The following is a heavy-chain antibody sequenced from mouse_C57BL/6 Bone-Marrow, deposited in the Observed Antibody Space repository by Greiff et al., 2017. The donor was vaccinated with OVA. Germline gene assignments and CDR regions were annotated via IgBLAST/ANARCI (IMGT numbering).Heavy chain of an antibody. CDR2: IHPNSGRT. J-gene: IGHJ3*01. D-gene: IGHD2-4*01. CDR1: GYTFPSYW. V-gene: IGHV1-64*01. CDR3: ATLLRRGAWFAY. Sequence: QVQLQQPGAELVKPGASVKLSCKASGYTFPSYWMHWVKQRPGQGLEWIGMIHPNSGRTNSNEKFKSKATLTVDKSASTDYMQLSSLTSEDSAVYYCATLLRRGAWFAYWGQGTLVTVSA.